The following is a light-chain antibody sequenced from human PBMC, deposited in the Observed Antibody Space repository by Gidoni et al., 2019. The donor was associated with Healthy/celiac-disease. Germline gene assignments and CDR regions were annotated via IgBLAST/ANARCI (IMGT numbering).Light chain of an antibody. Sequence: EIVLTPSPGTLSLSPGERATLSCRASQSVSSCYLAWYQQKPGQAPRLLIYGASSRATGIPDRFSGSGSGTDFTLTISRLEPEDFAVYYCQQYGSSPRFTFGPGTKVDIK. CDR3: QQYGSSPRFT. CDR1: QSVSSCY. V-gene: IGKV3-20*01. J-gene: IGKJ3*01. CDR2: GAS.